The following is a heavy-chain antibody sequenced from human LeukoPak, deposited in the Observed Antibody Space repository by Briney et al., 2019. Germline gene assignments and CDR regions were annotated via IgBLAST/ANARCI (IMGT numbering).Heavy chain of an antibody. D-gene: IGHD6-19*01. Sequence: PGGSLRLSCAASGFTFSSYAMSWVRQAPGKGLEWVSAISGSGGSTYYADSVKGRFTISRDNSKNTLYLQMNSLRAEDTAVYYCASPEGIAVAGANYYYGMDVWGQGTTVTVSS. CDR2: ISGSGGST. V-gene: IGHV3-23*01. J-gene: IGHJ6*02. CDR3: ASPEGIAVAGANYYYGMDV. CDR1: GFTFSSYA.